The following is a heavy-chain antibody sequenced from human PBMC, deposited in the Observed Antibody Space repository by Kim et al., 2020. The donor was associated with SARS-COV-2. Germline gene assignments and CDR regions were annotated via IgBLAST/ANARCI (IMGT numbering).Heavy chain of an antibody. CDR1: GGTFSSYA. CDR2: IIPIFGTA. CDR3: AKLVAAGTLNFDY. J-gene: IGHJ4*02. D-gene: IGHD6-13*01. Sequence: SVKVSCKASGGTFSSYAISWVRQAPGQGLEWMGGIIPIFGTANYAQKFQGRVTITADESTSTAYMELSSLRSEDTAVYYCAKLVAAGTLNFDYWGQGTLVTVSS. V-gene: IGHV1-69*13.